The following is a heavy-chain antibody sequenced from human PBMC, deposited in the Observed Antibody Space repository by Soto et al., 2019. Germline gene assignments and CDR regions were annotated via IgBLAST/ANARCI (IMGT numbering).Heavy chain of an antibody. Sequence: QVQLVQSGAEVKKPGASVKVSCKASGYTFTTYHMHWVRQAPGQGLEWMGIISPDGGRTSYAQKLQGSVTMTRDTTTSTVYMELSSLRSEDTAVYYCATRDPGHYWGQGTLVTVS. V-gene: IGHV1-46*04. CDR1: GYTFTTYH. CDR2: ISPDGGRT. J-gene: IGHJ4*02. CDR3: ATRDPGHY.